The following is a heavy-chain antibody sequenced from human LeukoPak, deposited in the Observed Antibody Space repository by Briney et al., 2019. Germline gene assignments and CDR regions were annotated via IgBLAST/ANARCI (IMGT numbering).Heavy chain of an antibody. CDR1: GFTFSSYA. Sequence: GGSLRLSCAASGFTFSSYAMSWVRQAPGKGLGWVSAISGSGASTYNADSVKGRFTISRDNSKNTLYLQMNSLRAEDTAVYYCARDRKQFGSGSYYSDYWGQGTLVTVSS. CDR3: ARDRKQFGSGSYYSDY. V-gene: IGHV3-23*01. D-gene: IGHD3-10*01. CDR2: ISGSGAST. J-gene: IGHJ4*02.